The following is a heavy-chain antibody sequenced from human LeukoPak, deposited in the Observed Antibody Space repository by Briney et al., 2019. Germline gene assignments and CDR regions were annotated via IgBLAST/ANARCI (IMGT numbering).Heavy chain of an antibody. CDR1: GFTFSSYA. Sequence: GGSLRLSCAASGFTFSSYAMSWVRQAPGKGLEWVSAISGSGGSTYYAGSVKGRFTISRDNSKNTLYLQMNSLRAEDTAVYYCAKTHPVCGGDCYSPGYDYWGQGTLVTVSS. V-gene: IGHV3-23*01. J-gene: IGHJ4*02. D-gene: IGHD2-21*02. CDR2: ISGSGGST. CDR3: AKTHPVCGGDCYSPGYDY.